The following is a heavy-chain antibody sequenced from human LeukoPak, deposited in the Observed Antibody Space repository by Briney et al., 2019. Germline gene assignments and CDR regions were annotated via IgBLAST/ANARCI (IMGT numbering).Heavy chain of an antibody. CDR2: ISYSGGT. D-gene: IGHD3-22*01. V-gene: IGHV4-39*02. J-gene: IGHJ3*02. CDR3: AREVEYYDSSGYRPHAFDI. Sequence: SETLSLTCTVSDGSIINNNHYWGWTRQPPGKGLEWIGSISYSGGTAYDPSLRSRVTISVDTSKNQFSLKVNSVTAADTAVYYCAREVEYYDSSGYRPHAFDIWGQGTLVTVSS. CDR1: DGSIINNNHY.